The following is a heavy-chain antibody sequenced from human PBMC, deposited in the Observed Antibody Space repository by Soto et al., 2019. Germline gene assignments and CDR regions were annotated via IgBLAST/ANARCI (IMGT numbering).Heavy chain of an antibody. CDR1: GGSFSGYY. Sequence: SETLSLTCAVYGGSFSGYYWSWIRQPPGKGLEWIGEINHSGSTNYNPSLKSRVTISVDTSKNQFSLKLSSVTTADTAVYYCERERGYCTNGVCHYYFDYWGQGTLVTVS. CDR3: ERERGYCTNGVCHYYFDY. CDR2: INHSGST. V-gene: IGHV4-34*01. D-gene: IGHD2-8*01. J-gene: IGHJ4*02.